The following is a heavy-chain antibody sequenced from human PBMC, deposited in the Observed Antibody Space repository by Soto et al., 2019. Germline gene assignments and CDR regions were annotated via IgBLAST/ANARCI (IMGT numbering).Heavy chain of an antibody. CDR1: GFTVSSNY. CDR3: ARTTYFSDSSVYTRFFDY. Sequence: GSLRLSCAASGFTVSSNYMSWVRQAPGKGLEWVSVIYSGGSTYYADSVKGRFTISRDNSKNTLYLQMNSLRAEDTAVYYCARTTYFSDSSVYTRFFDYWGQGTLVTVSS. CDR2: IYSGGST. V-gene: IGHV3-53*01. D-gene: IGHD3-22*01. J-gene: IGHJ4*02.